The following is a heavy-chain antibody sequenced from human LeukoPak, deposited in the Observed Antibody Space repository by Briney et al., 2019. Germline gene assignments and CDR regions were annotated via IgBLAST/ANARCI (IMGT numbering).Heavy chain of an antibody. CDR2: IYETGST. D-gene: IGHD2-15*01. CDR3: ANLGYCGVDRCYSVA. Sequence: SETLSLTCVVSGGSMRIRHWWTWIRQPPGPGLQWIGEIYETGSTNYNPSLESRVTLSLDWPRNQFSLTLTSVTAADTAVYYCANLGYCGVDRCYSVAWGQGTLVTVSS. J-gene: IGHJ5*02. CDR1: GGSMRIRHW. V-gene: IGHV4-4*02.